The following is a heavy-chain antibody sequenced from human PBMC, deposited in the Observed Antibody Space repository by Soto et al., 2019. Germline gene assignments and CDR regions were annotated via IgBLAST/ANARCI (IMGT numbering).Heavy chain of an antibody. Sequence: PSETVSLTXAVSGYSISSGYYWGWIRQPPGKGLEWIGSIYHSGSTYYNPSLKSRVTISVDTSKNQFSLKLSSVTAADTAVYYCARLCSITSCLLSRIDPWGQGTLVTVSS. J-gene: IGHJ5*02. V-gene: IGHV4-38-2*01. CDR1: GYSISSGYY. CDR2: IYHSGST. D-gene: IGHD2-2*01. CDR3: ARLCSITSCLLSRIDP.